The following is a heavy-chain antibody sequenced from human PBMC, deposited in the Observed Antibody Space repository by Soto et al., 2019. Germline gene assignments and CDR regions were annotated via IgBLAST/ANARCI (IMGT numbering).Heavy chain of an antibody. D-gene: IGHD3-10*01. CDR3: ARGSTDSYPGSRIFDF. Sequence: GGSLRLSCVASGIPFGSRAMSWVRQAPGEGLELVSTITDTGGDTKYADSVRGRFTMSRDNSKKTLYLQMNSLRVEDSALYYCARGSTDSYPGSRIFDFWGRGTLVTVSS. J-gene: IGHJ4*02. V-gene: IGHV3-23*01. CDR2: ITDTGGDT. CDR1: GIPFGSRA.